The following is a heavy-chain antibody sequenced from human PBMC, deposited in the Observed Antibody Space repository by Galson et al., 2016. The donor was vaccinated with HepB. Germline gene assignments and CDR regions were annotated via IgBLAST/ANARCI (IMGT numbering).Heavy chain of an antibody. Sequence: SLRLSCAASGFPFSSYAMHWVRQAPGKGLDWVTFISYDASNKYYADSVKGRFTISRDSSKNTLFLHMESLRAEDTAVYYCTRDSEEYARYRNGALDIWGQGTMVTVSS. J-gene: IGHJ3*02. CDR3: TRDSEEYARYRNGALDI. CDR2: ISYDASNK. D-gene: IGHD2-2*01. V-gene: IGHV3-30*04. CDR1: GFPFSSYA.